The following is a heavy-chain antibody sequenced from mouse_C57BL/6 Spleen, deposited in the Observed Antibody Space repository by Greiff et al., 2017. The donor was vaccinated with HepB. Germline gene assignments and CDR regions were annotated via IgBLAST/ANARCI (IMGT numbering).Heavy chain of an antibody. D-gene: IGHD1-1*01. Sequence: EXKLVESGEGLVKPGGSLKLSCAASGFTFSSYAMSWVRQTPEKRLEWVAYISSGGDYIYYADTVKGRFTISRDNARNTLYLQMSSLKSEDTAMDYCTRAPYYYGSTWYFDVWGTGTTVTVSS. V-gene: IGHV5-9-1*02. CDR3: TRAPYYYGSTWYFDV. J-gene: IGHJ1*03. CDR1: GFTFSSYA. CDR2: ISSGGDYI.